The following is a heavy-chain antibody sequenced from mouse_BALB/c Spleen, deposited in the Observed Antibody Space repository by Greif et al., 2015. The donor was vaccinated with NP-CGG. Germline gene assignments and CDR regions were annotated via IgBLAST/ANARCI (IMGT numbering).Heavy chain of an antibody. D-gene: IGHD1-1*01. V-gene: IGHV5-6-3*01. CDR2: INSNGGST. Sequence: EVKLVESGGGLVQPGGSLKLSCAASGFTFSSYGMSWVRQTPDKRLELVATINSNGGSTYYPDSVKGRFTISIDNAKNTLYLQMSSLKSEDTAMYYCARDYCGSSFFDYWGQGTTLTVSS. CDR3: ARDYCGSSFFDY. CDR1: GFTFSSYG. J-gene: IGHJ2*01.